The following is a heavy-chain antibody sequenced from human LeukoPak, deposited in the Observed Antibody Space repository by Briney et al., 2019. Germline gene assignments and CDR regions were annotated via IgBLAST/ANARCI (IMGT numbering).Heavy chain of an antibody. D-gene: IGHD1-26*01. J-gene: IGHJ3*02. CDR2: IYYSGST. CDR3: ARTVGALYDAFNI. Sequence: SEALSLTCTVSGGSISTYYWSWIRQPPGKGLEWIGYIYYSGSTNYNPSLKSRVTISVDTSKNQFSLKLSSVTAADTAVYYCARTVGALYDAFNIWGQGTMVTVSS. V-gene: IGHV4-59*08. CDR1: GGSISTYY.